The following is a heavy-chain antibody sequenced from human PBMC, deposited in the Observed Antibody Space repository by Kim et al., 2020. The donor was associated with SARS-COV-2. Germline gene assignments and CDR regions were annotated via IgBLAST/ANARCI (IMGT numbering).Heavy chain of an antibody. V-gene: IGHV5-51*01. CDR3: ALRRFVNSFDI. D-gene: IGHD3-3*01. CDR1: GYSFTSYY. CDR2: FYPGDSDT. J-gene: IGHJ3*02. Sequence: GESLKISCKGSGYSFTSYYMAWVRQMPGKGLEWMVVFYPGDSDTRYSPSFQGQVSVSVDKSISTAYLQWSSLKASDTAIYYCALRRFVNSFDIWGQGTVVTVSS.